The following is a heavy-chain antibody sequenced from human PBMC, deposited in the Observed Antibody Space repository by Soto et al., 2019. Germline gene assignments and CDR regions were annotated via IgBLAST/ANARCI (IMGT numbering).Heavy chain of an antibody. CDR2: IYYSGST. Sequence: SETLSLTCTVSGGSISSGDYYWSWIRQPPGKGLEWIGYIYYSGSTYYNPSLKSRVTISVDTSKNQFSLKLSSVTAADTAVYYCAREDYGDYQYGMDVWGQGTTATVSS. V-gene: IGHV4-30-4*01. CDR3: AREDYGDYQYGMDV. D-gene: IGHD4-17*01. CDR1: GGSISSGDYY. J-gene: IGHJ6*02.